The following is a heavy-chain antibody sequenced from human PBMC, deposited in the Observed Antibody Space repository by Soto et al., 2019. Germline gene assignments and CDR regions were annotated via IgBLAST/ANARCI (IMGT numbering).Heavy chain of an antibody. D-gene: IGHD4-4*01. CDR3: ARDPPRDYSIDP. CDR2: INHSGST. J-gene: IGHJ5*02. CDR1: SGSFSGYY. Sequence: QVQLQQWGAGLLKPSETLSLTCAVYSGSFSGYYWSWIRQPPGKGLEWIGEINHSGSTNYNPSLKSRVTISVDTSKNQFSLKLSSVTAADTAVYYCARDPPRDYSIDPWGQGTLVTVSS. V-gene: IGHV4-34*01.